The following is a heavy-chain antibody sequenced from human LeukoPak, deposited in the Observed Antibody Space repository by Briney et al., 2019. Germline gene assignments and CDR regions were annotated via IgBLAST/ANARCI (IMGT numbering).Heavy chain of an antibody. Sequence: GGSLRLSCAASGFTFSSYTMNWIRQAPGKGLEWVSSITSSSSYIYYADSLKGRFTISRDNAKNSLYLQMNSLRAEDTAIYYCARHVVAVGFDYWGQGTLVTVSS. V-gene: IGHV3-21*01. J-gene: IGHJ4*02. CDR3: ARHVVAVGFDY. D-gene: IGHD3-22*01. CDR2: ITSSSSYI. CDR1: GFTFSSYT.